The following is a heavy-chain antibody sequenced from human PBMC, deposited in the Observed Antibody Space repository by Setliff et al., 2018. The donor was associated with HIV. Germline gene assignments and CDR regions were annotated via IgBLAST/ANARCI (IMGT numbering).Heavy chain of an antibody. CDR1: GYSFSGGYY. Sequence: SETLPLTCAVSGYSFSGGYYWAWIRQPPGKGLEWIGSIHHSGSTYYNPSLKSRVTISVDTSKNQFSLKLSSVTAADTAVYYCARHDGTYCGGDCYLLGYFDLWGRGTLVTVSS. D-gene: IGHD2-21*02. J-gene: IGHJ2*01. V-gene: IGHV4-38-2*01. CDR2: IHHSGST. CDR3: ARHDGTYCGGDCYLLGYFDL.